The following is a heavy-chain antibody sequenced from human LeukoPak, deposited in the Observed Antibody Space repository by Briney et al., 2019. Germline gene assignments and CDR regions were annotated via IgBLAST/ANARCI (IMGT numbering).Heavy chain of an antibody. CDR3: ARGTGYSYGHRFDY. V-gene: IGHV4-38-2*02. D-gene: IGHD5-18*01. J-gene: IGHJ4*02. CDR2: IYYSKST. CDR1: GYSISSGYH. Sequence: PSETLSLTCTVSGYSISSGYHWGWIRQPPGRGLEWIGSIYYSKSTYYNPSLKSRVTISVDTSKNQFSLTLSSVTAADTAVYFCARGTGYSYGHRFDYWGQGTLVTVSS.